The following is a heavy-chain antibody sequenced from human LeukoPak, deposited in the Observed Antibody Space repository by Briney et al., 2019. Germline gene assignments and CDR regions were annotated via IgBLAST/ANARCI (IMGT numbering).Heavy chain of an antibody. Sequence: GGSLRLSCAASGFTFSGSAMHWVRQASGKGLEWVGRIRSKANSYATACAASVKGRFTISRDDSKNTAYLQMNSLKTEDTAVYYCTRRNIVVVPAAMDVWGKGTTVTVSS. CDR1: GFTFSGSA. J-gene: IGHJ6*04. V-gene: IGHV3-73*01. CDR2: IRSKANSYAT. D-gene: IGHD2-2*01. CDR3: TRRNIVVVPAAMDV.